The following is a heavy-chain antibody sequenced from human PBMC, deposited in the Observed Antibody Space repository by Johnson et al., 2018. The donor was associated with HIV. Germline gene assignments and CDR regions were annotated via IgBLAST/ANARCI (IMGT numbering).Heavy chain of an antibody. Sequence: QVQLVESGGGVVQPGRSLRLSCAASGFTFSSYAMHWVRQAPGKGLEWVAVISYDGSNKYYADSVKGRFTISRDNSKNTLYLQMNSLRAEDTAVYYCAKDLGIVGAVHRTFDIWRQGTMVTVAS. CDR3: AKDLGIVGAVHRTFDI. CDR2: ISYDGSNK. CDR1: GFTFSSYA. J-gene: IGHJ3*02. V-gene: IGHV3-30*04. D-gene: IGHD1-26*01.